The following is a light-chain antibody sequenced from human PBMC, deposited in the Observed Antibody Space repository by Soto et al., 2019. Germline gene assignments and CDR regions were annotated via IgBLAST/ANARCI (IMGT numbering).Light chain of an antibody. J-gene: IGLJ2*01. V-gene: IGLV2-8*01. Sequence: QSALTQPPSASGSPGQSVTISCTGTSSDVGAYDYVSWYQQHPGKAPKLMIYEVSQRPSGVPDRFSGSKSGNTASLTISGLQAEYEGDYYCSSFAGINNLLFGGGTKVTVL. CDR1: SSDVGAYDY. CDR2: EVS. CDR3: SSFAGINNLL.